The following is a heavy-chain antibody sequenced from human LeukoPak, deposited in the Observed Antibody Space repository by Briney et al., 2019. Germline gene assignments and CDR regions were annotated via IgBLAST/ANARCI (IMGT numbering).Heavy chain of an antibody. CDR3: ARDLVRGVINTDY. CDR1: GFTFSDYY. V-gene: IGHV3-11*01. CDR2: INNSGRTI. J-gene: IGHJ4*02. D-gene: IGHD3-10*01. Sequence: GESLRLSCAASGFTFSDYYMSWIRQAPGKGLEWVSYINNSGRTIYYADSVKDRFTISRDNAKNSLYLQMNSLRADDTAVYYCARDLVRGVINTDYWGQGTLVTVSS.